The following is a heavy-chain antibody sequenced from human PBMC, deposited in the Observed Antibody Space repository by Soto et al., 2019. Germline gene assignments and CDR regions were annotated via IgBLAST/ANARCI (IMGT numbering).Heavy chain of an antibody. CDR2: ISGSGGST. D-gene: IGHD6-19*01. CDR1: GFTCSSYG. V-gene: IGHV3-23*01. J-gene: IGHJ4*02. Sequence: GGSMRLSCAASGFTCSSYGMSWVRQAPGKGLEWVSAISGSGGSTYYADSVKGRFTISRDNSKNTLYLQMNSLRAEDTAVYYCAKDFHLAVAGSDYWGQGTLVTVSS. CDR3: AKDFHLAVAGSDY.